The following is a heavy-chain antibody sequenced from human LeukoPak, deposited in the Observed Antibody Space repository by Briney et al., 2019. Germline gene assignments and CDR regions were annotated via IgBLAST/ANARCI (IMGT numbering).Heavy chain of an antibody. Sequence: ASVKVSCKASGGTFSSYAISWVRQAPGQGLEWMRRIIPIFGTANYAQKFQGRVTITTHEYTSTAYMELSSLRSEDTAVYYCARVLYYDSSGYYYWGQGTLVTVSS. CDR1: GGTFSSYA. CDR2: IIPIFGTA. V-gene: IGHV1-69*05. J-gene: IGHJ4*02. CDR3: ARVLYYDSSGYYY. D-gene: IGHD3-22*01.